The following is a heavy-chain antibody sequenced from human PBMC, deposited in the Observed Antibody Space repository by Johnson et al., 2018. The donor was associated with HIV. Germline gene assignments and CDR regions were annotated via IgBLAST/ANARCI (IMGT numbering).Heavy chain of an antibody. CDR1: GFTFDDSA. Sequence: VQLVESGGGLVQPGRSLRLSCAASGFTFDDSAMHWVRQAPGKGLEWVSGISWNTGNIGYADSVKGRFTISRDNANNSLYLQMNSLRAEDTAVYYCARDWDAFDIWGQGTMVTVSS. V-gene: IGHV3-9*01. CDR3: ARDWDAFDI. CDR2: ISWNTGNI. J-gene: IGHJ3*02.